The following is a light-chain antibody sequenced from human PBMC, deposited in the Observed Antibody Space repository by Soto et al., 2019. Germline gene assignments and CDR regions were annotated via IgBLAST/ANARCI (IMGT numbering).Light chain of an antibody. V-gene: IGKV1-6*02. J-gene: IGKJ3*01. CDR3: LTDYNYPFT. CDR1: HDIGSD. CDR2: AVS. Sequence: AIQMTQSPSSLSASVGDSVTISCRASHDIGSDLGWYRQKPGDAPELLIYAVSTLQSGVPSRFSGSGSGADFTLTISSLQPGDFATYYCLTDYNYPFTFGPGTKVDLK.